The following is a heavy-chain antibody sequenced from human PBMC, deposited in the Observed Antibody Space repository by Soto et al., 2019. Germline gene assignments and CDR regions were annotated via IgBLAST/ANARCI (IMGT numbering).Heavy chain of an antibody. CDR3: ARGGPNNPKKVFYQ. Sequence: SETLSLTCTVSGGSISGYYWSWIRQPPGKGLEWIGYISYSGSPNYNPSLRSRVTISVDTSQNQFSLKLTSVTAADTAVYYCARGGPNNPKKVFYQWGQGTLVT. V-gene: IGHV4-59*01. J-gene: IGHJ4*02. CDR2: ISYSGSP. CDR1: GGSISGYY. D-gene: IGHD1-1*01.